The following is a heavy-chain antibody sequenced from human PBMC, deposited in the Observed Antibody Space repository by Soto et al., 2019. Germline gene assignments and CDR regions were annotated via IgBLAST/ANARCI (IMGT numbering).Heavy chain of an antibody. J-gene: IGHJ4*02. CDR1: GDSVSSHSAA. D-gene: IGHD1-1*01. Sequence: QVQLQQSGPGLVKPSQTLSLTCAISGDSVSSHSAAWNWIRQSPSRGLEWLGRTYYRSKWYIEYASSVKRRXXIXAXKPKNQVSLQLKAVTPEDPAVYYCGRENWDDLTVEYWGQGTLVTVSS. CDR2: TYYRSKWYI. CDR3: GRENWDDLTVEY. V-gene: IGHV6-1*01.